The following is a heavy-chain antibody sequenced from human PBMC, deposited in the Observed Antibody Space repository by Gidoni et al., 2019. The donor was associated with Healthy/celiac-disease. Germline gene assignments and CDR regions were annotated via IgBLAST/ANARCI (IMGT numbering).Heavy chain of an antibody. Sequence: QLQLQESGPGLVKPSETLSLTCTVSGGSISSSSYYWGWIRQPPGKGLEWIGSIYYSGSTYYNPSLKSRVTISVDTSKNQFSLKLSSVTAADTAVYYCARHGTAAAGTLFDYWGQGTLVTVSS. J-gene: IGHJ4*02. CDR1: GGSISSSSYY. V-gene: IGHV4-39*01. CDR2: IYYSGST. CDR3: ARHGTAAAGTLFDY. D-gene: IGHD6-13*01.